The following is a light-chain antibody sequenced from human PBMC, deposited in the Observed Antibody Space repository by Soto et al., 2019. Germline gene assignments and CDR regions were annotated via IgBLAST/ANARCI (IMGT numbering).Light chain of an antibody. CDR1: QSVSSY. J-gene: IGKJ4*01. Sequence: EIVLTQSPATLSLSPGERATLSCSASQSVSSYLAWYQQKPGQAPRLLIYDASNRATGIPARFSGSGSGTDFTPTISSLEPEDFAVYYCQQRSNWPSTFGGGTKVEIK. CDR2: DAS. CDR3: QQRSNWPST. V-gene: IGKV3-11*01.